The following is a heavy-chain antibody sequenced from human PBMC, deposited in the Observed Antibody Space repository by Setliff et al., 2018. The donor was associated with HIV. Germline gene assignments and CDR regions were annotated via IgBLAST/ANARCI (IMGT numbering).Heavy chain of an antibody. CDR2: ISAYNGNT. D-gene: IGHD3-22*01. Sequence: ASVKVSCKASGYTFTSYGISWVRQAPGQGLEWMGWISAYNGNTNYAQKLQGRVTMTTDTSTSTAYMELRSLRSDDTAVYYCARDVDYYDSSGYTNAFDIWGQGTKVTVS. CDR3: ARDVDYYDSSGYTNAFDI. V-gene: IGHV1-18*01. CDR1: GYTFTSYG. J-gene: IGHJ3*02.